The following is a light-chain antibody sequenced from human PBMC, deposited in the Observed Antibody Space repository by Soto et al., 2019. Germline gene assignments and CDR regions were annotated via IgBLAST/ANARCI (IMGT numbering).Light chain of an antibody. CDR3: QQSFSTPLT. CDR2: AAS. V-gene: IGKV1-39*01. J-gene: IGKJ4*01. Sequence: DIQMTQSPSSLSASVGDRVTITCRASQTISSYLNWYQQKPGKAPKLLIFAASSLQSGVPSRFSGGGSGTDFTFTIGSLQPEDFATYFCQQSFSTPLTFGGGTKVDIK. CDR1: QTISSY.